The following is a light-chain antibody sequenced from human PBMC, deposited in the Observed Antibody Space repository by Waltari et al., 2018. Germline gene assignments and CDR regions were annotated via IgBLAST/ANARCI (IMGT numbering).Light chain of an antibody. J-gene: IGKJ2*01. V-gene: IGKV1-39*01. CDR1: QGIRNY. CDR3: QQSYRTPYT. CDR2: TAS. Sequence: DIQMTQSPSAMSASVGDRVTITCRASQGIRNYLAWFQQKPGNAPKRLIYTASSLQSGVPSRFSGSGSGTDFTLTINSLQPEDIATYYCQQSYRTPYTFGLGTKLQI.